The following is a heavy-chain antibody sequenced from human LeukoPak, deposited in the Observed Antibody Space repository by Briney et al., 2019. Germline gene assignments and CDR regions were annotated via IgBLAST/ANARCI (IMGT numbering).Heavy chain of an antibody. CDR3: AKLYYDYVWGSYRYYFFDD. Sequence: GRSLRLSCAASGFTFSSYAMSWVRQAPGKGLEWVSGLSGSGGSTYYAESVKGRFTISRDNSKNTLFLQMNSLRAEDTALYYCAKLYYDYVWGSYRYYFFDDWGQGTPVTVSS. V-gene: IGHV3-23*01. CDR1: GFTFSSYA. D-gene: IGHD3-16*02. CDR2: LSGSGGST. J-gene: IGHJ4*02.